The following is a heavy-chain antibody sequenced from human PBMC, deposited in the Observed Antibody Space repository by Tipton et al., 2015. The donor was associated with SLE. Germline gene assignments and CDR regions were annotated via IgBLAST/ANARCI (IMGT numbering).Heavy chain of an antibody. Sequence: TLSLTCAVSGYSISSGYYWGWIRQPPGKGLEWIGSIYHSGSTYYNPSLKSRVTISVDTSKNQFSLKLSSVTAADTAVYYCARRRGSMGLDDWGQGTLVTVSS. D-gene: IGHD4/OR15-4a*01. CDR3: ARRRGSMGLDD. V-gene: IGHV4-38-2*01. CDR2: IYHSGST. J-gene: IGHJ4*02. CDR1: GYSISSGYY.